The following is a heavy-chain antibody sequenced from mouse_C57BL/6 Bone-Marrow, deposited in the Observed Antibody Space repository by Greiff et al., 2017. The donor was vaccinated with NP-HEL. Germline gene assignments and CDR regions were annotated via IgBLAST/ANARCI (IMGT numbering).Heavy chain of an antibody. Sequence: VQLQQSGAELVKPGASVKLSCTASGFNITDYYMHWVKQRTEQGLEWIGRIDPEDGETKYDPKFQGKATITADTSSNTAYLQLSSLTSEDSAVSYCARCGYYCGSNKTFDVWGTGTTVTVSS. CDR2: IDPEDGET. J-gene: IGHJ1*03. CDR1: GFNITDYY. D-gene: IGHD1-1*01. V-gene: IGHV14-2*01. CDR3: ARCGYYCGSNKTFDV.